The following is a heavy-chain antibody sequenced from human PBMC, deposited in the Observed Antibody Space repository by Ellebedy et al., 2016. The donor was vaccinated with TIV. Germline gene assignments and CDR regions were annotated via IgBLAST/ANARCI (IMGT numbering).Heavy chain of an antibody. CDR3: ARDRDGVFDY. V-gene: IGHV3-7*01. J-gene: IGHJ4*02. CDR1: GFTFSGYW. Sequence: PGGSLRLSCAASGFTFSGYWMSWVRQAPGKGLEWVANIKEDGSEAYYVDSVKGRFTVSRDNAKNTLYLQMNSLRAEDTAVYYCARDRDGVFDYWGQGTLVTVSS. D-gene: IGHD3-10*01. CDR2: IKEDGSEA.